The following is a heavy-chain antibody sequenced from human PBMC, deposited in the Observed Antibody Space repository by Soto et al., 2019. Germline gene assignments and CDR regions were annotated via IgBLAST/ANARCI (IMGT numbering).Heavy chain of an antibody. Sequence: ASVKVTCKASGYTFTGYYMHSVRQAPGQGLEWMGWINPNSGGTNYAQKFQGWVTMTRDTSISTAYMELSRLRSDDTAVYYCARDLVNLDYYYGMDVWGQGTTVTVSS. CDR1: GYTFTGYY. CDR2: INPNSGGT. J-gene: IGHJ6*02. CDR3: ARDLVNLDYYYGMDV. D-gene: IGHD3-16*01. V-gene: IGHV1-2*04.